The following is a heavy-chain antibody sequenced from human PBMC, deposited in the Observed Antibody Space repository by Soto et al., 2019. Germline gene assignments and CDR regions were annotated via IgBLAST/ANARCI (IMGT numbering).Heavy chain of an antibody. Sequence: ASVKVSCKASGYGFTGYYMHWVRQAPGQGLEWMGWINPNSGGTNYAQKFQGRVTMTRDTSISTAYMELSRLRSDDTAVYYCARLTRGSGSYYSSFDYWGQGTLVTVSS. J-gene: IGHJ4*02. CDR3: ARLTRGSGSYYSSFDY. D-gene: IGHD3-10*01. V-gene: IGHV1-2*02. CDR1: GYGFTGYY. CDR2: INPNSGGT.